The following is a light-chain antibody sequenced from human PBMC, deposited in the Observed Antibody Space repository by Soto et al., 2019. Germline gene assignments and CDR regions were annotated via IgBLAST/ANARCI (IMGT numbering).Light chain of an antibody. CDR1: SSNIGAGYE. CDR3: QSYDSSLSALYV. J-gene: IGLJ1*01. V-gene: IGLV1-40*01. Sequence: QSVLTQPPSVSGAPGQRVTISCIGSSSNIGAGYEVNWYQHLPGAAPKLLIYGNTNRPSGVPDRFSGSKSGTSASLAITGLQAEDEADYYCQSYDSSLSALYVFGTGTKVTVL. CDR2: GNT.